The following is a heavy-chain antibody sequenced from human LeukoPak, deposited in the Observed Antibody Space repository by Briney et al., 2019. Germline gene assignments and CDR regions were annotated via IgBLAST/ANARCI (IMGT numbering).Heavy chain of an antibody. J-gene: IGHJ3*01. CDR2: IYYSGST. Sequence: PSETLPLTCTVSGGSISSYYWSWIRQPPGKGLEWIGYIYYSGSTNYNPSLKSRVTISVDTSKNQFSLKLSSVTAADTAVYYCARVATTVTTDDAFDVWGQGTMVTVSS. D-gene: IGHD4-17*01. CDR1: GGSISSYY. V-gene: IGHV4-59*01. CDR3: ARVATTVTTDDAFDV.